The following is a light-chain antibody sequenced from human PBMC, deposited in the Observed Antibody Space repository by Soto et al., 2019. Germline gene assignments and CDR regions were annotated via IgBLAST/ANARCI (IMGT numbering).Light chain of an antibody. CDR1: QSVSTK. V-gene: IGKV3-15*01. CDR3: QQYNKWPYT. CDR2: GAS. J-gene: IGKJ2*01. Sequence: ERGMTQYPAPLSLSPGEGASRSCRASQSVSTKLAWYQQQPGQAPRLLIYGASARATGIPARFSGSGSGTEFTLTISSLQSEDFAVYHCQQYNKWPYTFGQGTKVDIK.